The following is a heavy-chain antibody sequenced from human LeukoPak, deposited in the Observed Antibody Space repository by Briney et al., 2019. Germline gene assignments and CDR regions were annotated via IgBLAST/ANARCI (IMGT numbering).Heavy chain of an antibody. Sequence: PGGSLRLSCEASGLTLSPYWMHWVRQAPGKGLEWVSHISTDGTVTTYADSVKGRFTISRDNAKSTLYLQMNSLRAEDTAVYYCVRDSNLSFDYWGRGSLVTVSS. CDR3: VRDSNLSFDY. V-gene: IGHV3-74*01. J-gene: IGHJ4*02. CDR1: GLTLSPYW. CDR2: ISTDGTVT. D-gene: IGHD2/OR15-2a*01.